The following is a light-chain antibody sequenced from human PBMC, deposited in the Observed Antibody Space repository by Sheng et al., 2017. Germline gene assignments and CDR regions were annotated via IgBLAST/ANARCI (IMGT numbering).Light chain of an antibody. Sequence: EIVLTQSPGTLSLSPGERATLSCRASQSVSSDFLAWYQQKPGQAPRLLIYGASSRATGIPDRFSGSGSGTDFTLTISRLEPEDSAVFYCQQYGSSLYTFGQGTKVEIK. CDR2: GAS. J-gene: IGKJ2*01. CDR3: QQYGSSLYT. V-gene: IGKV3-20*01. CDR1: QSVSSDF.